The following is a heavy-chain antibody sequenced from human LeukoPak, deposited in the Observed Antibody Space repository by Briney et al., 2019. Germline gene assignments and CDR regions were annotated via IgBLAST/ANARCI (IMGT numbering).Heavy chain of an antibody. J-gene: IGHJ4*02. D-gene: IGHD5-18*01. V-gene: IGHV1-69*04. CDR1: GGTFSSYA. CDR3: ARGLRGYRYFDY. CDR2: IIPILGIA. Sequence: SMKVSCKASGGTFSSYAISWVRQAPGQGLEWMGRIIPILGIANYAQKFQGRVTITADKSTSTAYMELSSLRSEDTAVYYCARGLRGYRYFDYWGQGTLVTVSS.